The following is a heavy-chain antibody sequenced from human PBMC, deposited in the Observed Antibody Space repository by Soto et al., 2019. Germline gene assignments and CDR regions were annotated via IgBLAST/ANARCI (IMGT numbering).Heavy chain of an antibody. Sequence: SVKVSCKASGGTFSSYSISWVRQAPGQGLEWMGGIIPIFGTANYAQKFQGRVTITADKSTSTAYMELSSLRSEDTAVYYCAREVPQFALGMDVWGQGTTVTVSS. D-gene: IGHD3-10*01. CDR3: AREVPQFALGMDV. CDR2: IIPIFGTA. J-gene: IGHJ6*02. CDR1: GGTFSSYS. V-gene: IGHV1-69*06.